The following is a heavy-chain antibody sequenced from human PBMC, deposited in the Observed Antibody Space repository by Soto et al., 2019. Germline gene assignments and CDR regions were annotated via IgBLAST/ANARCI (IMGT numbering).Heavy chain of an antibody. CDR3: AKGGTGPFDY. CDR1: GFTFSSYA. D-gene: IGHD2-15*01. J-gene: IGHJ4*02. Sequence: EVQLLESGGGLVQPGGSLRVSCVVSGFTFSSYAMSWVRQAPGRGLGWVSGISGSGDSTYYVDSVKGRFTISRDNSKNTLYLQMNSLRADDTAVYSCAKGGTGPFDYWGQGTLVTVSS. CDR2: ISGSGDST. V-gene: IGHV3-23*01.